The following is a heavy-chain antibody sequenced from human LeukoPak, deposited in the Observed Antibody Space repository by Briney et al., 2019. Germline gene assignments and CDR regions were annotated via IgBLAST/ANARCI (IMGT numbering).Heavy chain of an antibody. CDR3: AKDLWSWGGPDY. Sequence: HSGGSLRLSCAASGFTFSDYYMSWIRQAPGKGLEWVSGITSGGITYYTDSVKGRFTISRDNSKNTLYLQMNSLRAEDTALYSCAKDLWSWGGPDYWGQGTLVTVSS. CDR2: ITSGGIT. V-gene: IGHV3-53*01. CDR1: GFTFSDYY. J-gene: IGHJ4*02. D-gene: IGHD1-26*01.